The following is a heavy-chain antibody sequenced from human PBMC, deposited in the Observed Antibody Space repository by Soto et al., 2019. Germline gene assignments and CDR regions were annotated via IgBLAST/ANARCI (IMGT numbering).Heavy chain of an antibody. V-gene: IGHV3-21*03. CDR1: GFSFSTSD. CDR3: ARTSSSDMSGSDFFEY. D-gene: IGHD3-3*01. CDR2: INYSGRYM. J-gene: IGHJ4*02. Sequence: EVELVESGGGLVEPGGSLRLSCVASGFSFSTSDMTWVRQAPGKGLEYVSSINYSGRYMFYAGPLKGRFTISRDNAKKSLYLQMISLRAEDTAVYYCARTSSSDMSGSDFFEYWGQGILVAVSA.